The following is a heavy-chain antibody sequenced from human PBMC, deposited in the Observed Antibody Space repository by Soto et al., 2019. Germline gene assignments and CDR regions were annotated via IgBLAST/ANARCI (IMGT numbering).Heavy chain of an antibody. CDR3: ANPVGFLEWEDAFDI. J-gene: IGHJ3*02. Sequence: QVQLVESGGGVVQPGRSLRLSCAASGFTFSSYGMHWVRQAPGKGLEWVAVISYDGSNNYYADSVKGRFTISRDNSKNTRYLQMNSLSAEDTAVYYCANPVGFLEWEDAFDIWGQGTMVTVSS. CDR2: ISYDGSNN. D-gene: IGHD3-3*01. CDR1: GFTFSSYG. V-gene: IGHV3-30*18.